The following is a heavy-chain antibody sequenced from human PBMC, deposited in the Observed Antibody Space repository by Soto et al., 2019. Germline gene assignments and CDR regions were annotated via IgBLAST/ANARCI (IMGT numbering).Heavy chain of an antibody. J-gene: IGHJ5*02. CDR2: IIPIFGTA. CDR1: GGTFSSYA. Sequence: QVQLVQSGAEVKKPGSSVKVSCKASGGTFSSYAISWVRQAPGQGLEWMGGIIPIFGTANYAQKFQDRVTITADESTSTAYMALSSLRSEDTAVYYCARGGWYSSSWYGWFDPWGQGTLVTVSS. D-gene: IGHD6-13*01. V-gene: IGHV1-69*01. CDR3: ARGGWYSSSWYGWFDP.